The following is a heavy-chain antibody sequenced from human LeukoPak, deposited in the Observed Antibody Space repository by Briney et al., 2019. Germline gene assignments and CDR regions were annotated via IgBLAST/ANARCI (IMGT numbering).Heavy chain of an antibody. V-gene: IGHV3-7*01. CDR1: GFTFRNYW. CDR3: ARNDVAAAGDY. J-gene: IGHJ4*02. Sequence: PGGSLRLSCEVSGFTFRNYWMTWVRQAPGRGLEWVANIKPDGSEKNYVDSVKGRFTISRDDAKNSLFLQMNSLRPEDTAVYFCARNDVAAAGDYWGQGTLVTVS. D-gene: IGHD6-13*01. CDR2: IKPDGSEK.